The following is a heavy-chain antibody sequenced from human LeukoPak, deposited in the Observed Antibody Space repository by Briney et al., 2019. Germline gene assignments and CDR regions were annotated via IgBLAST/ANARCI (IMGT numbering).Heavy chain of an antibody. CDR2: IYYSGST. CDR3: ARDGAPYYYDSSGYYNSWFDP. Sequence: PSETLSLTCTVSGGSISSHYWSWIRQPPGKGLEWIGYIYYSGSTYYNPSLKSRVTISVDTSKNQFSLKLSSVTAADTAVYYCARDGAPYYYDSSGYYNSWFDPWGQGTLVTVSS. J-gene: IGHJ5*02. V-gene: IGHV4-59*11. CDR1: GGSISSHY. D-gene: IGHD3-22*01.